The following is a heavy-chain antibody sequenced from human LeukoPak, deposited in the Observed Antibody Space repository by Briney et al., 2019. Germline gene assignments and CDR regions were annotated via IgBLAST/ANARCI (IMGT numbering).Heavy chain of an antibody. CDR3: AREKYNSGWYSDY. CDR1: GYSISSGYY. CDR2: IYDTGST. V-gene: IGHV4-38-2*02. J-gene: IGHJ4*02. Sequence: PSETLSLTCSVSGYSISSGYYWGWIRQPPGKGLEWIGSIYDTGSTYYKSSLKSRVTISVDTSKNQFSLKLSSVTAADTAVYYCAREKYNSGWYSDYWGQGTLVTVSS. D-gene: IGHD6-19*01.